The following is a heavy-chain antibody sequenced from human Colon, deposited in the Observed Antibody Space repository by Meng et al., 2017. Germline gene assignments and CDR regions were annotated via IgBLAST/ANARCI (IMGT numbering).Heavy chain of an antibody. CDR2: IYYSGST. J-gene: IGHJ6*02. D-gene: IGHD5-12*01. V-gene: IGHV4-39*07. CDR3: ARGGYSGYDLAYYYYYYGMDV. CDR1: GGSISGRSYY. Sequence: SETLSLTCTVSGGSISGRSYYWGWIRQPPGKGLEWIGSIYYSGSTYYNPSPKSRVTISVDTSKNQFSLRLSSVTAADTAVYYCARGGYSGYDLAYYYYYYGMDVWGQGTTVTVSS.